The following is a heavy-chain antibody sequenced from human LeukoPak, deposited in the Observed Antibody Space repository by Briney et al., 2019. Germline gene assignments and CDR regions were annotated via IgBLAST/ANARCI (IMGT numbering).Heavy chain of an antibody. CDR2: INHSGST. CDR1: GGSFSGYY. Sequence: SETLSLTCAVYGGSFSGYYWSWIRQPPGKGLEWIGEINHSGSTNYNPSLKSRVTISVDTPKNQFSLKLSSVTAADTAVYYCARPGYSYGYGAFDIWGQGTMVTVSS. J-gene: IGHJ3*02. CDR3: ARPGYSYGYGAFDI. D-gene: IGHD5-18*01. V-gene: IGHV4-34*01.